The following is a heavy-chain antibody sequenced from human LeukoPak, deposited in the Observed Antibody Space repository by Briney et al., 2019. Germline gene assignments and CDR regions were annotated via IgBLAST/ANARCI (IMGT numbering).Heavy chain of an antibody. V-gene: IGHV6-1*01. CDR1: GDSVSSNSVA. Sequence: SQTLSLTCAISGDSVSSNSVAWNWIRQSPSRGLEWLGRTYYRSKWYYDYAVSVKSRITINPDTSNNQFSLHLNSVTPDDTAVYYCVRVNWGDFDSWGQGTLVTVSS. J-gene: IGHJ4*02. CDR3: VRVNWGDFDS. D-gene: IGHD7-27*01. CDR2: TYYRSKWYY.